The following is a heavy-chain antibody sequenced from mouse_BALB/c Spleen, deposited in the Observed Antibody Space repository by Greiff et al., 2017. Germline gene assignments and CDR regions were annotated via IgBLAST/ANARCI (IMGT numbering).Heavy chain of an antibody. V-gene: IGHV5-6-3*01. CDR1: GFTFSSYG. J-gene: IGHJ2*01. D-gene: IGHD2-3*01. CDR3: ARDPRWLPLDY. Sequence: EVKLMESGGGLVQPGGSLKLSCAASGFTFSSYGMSWVRQTPDKRLELVATINSNGGSTYYPDSVKGRFTISRDNAKNTLYLQMSSLKSEDTAMYYCARDPRWLPLDYWGQGTTLTVSS. CDR2: INSNGGST.